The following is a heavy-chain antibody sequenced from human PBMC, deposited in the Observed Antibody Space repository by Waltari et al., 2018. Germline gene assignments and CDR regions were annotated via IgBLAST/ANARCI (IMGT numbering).Heavy chain of an antibody. CDR3: ARGSGLDY. J-gene: IGHJ4*02. V-gene: IGHV3-66*02. Sequence: EVQLVASAGGSVQPGGSLRLSCAAPGVPVSSNYMSWVRQAPGKGLEWVSVIYSGGSTYYADSVKGRFTISSDNSKNTLYLQMNSLRAEDTAVYYCARGSGLDYWGQGTLVTVSS. D-gene: IGHD3-10*01. CDR2: IYSGGST. CDR1: GVPVSSNY.